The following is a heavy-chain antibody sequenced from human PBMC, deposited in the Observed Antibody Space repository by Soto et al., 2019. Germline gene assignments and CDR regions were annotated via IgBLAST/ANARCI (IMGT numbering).Heavy chain of an antibody. CDR2: ISAYNGNT. CDR1: GYTFTSYG. Sequence: GASVKVSCKASGYTFTSYGISWVRQAPGQGLERMGWISAYNGNTNYAQKLQGRVTMTTDTSTSTAYMELRSLRSDDTAVYYCARDRYYYGSGSYYKTITYSDYWGQGTLVTVSS. V-gene: IGHV1-18*01. J-gene: IGHJ4*02. D-gene: IGHD3-10*01. CDR3: ARDRYYYGSGSYYKTITYSDY.